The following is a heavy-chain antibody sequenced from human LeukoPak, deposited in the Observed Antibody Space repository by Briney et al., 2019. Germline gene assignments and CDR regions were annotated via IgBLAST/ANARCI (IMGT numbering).Heavy chain of an antibody. CDR1: GFTFSRYW. D-gene: IGHD3-10*01. CDR2: ISYDGSNK. V-gene: IGHV3-30*18. Sequence: GGSLRLSCAASGFTFSRYWMHWVRQAPGKGLEWVAVISYDGSNKYYADSVKGRFTISRDNSKNTLYLQMNSLRAEDTAVYYCAKVEGESGYWGQGTLVTVSS. J-gene: IGHJ4*02. CDR3: AKVEGESGY.